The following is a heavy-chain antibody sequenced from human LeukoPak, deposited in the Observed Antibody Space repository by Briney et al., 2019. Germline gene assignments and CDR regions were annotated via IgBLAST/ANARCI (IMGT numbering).Heavy chain of an antibody. CDR1: GGSFSGDY. D-gene: IGHD1-1*01. CDR3: ARGRQNDY. V-gene: IGHV4-34*01. Sequence: SQTLSLTCGVYGGSFSGDYWGWIRQPPGKRLEWIGEINHSRSTNYKPSLTSRVTISVDTSKKQFSLKLSSVTAADPAVYYCARGRQNDYWGQGTLVTVSS. J-gene: IGHJ4*02. CDR2: INHSRST.